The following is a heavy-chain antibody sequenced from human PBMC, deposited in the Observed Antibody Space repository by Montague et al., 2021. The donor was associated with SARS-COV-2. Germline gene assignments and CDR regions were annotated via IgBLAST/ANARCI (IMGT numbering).Heavy chain of an antibody. CDR1: GLSISSSY. V-gene: IGHV4-59*01. CDR2: IYDSEST. CDR3: ARDGNRWSALRY. Sequence: SETPSLTCTVSGLSISSSYWSWIRQAPGKGLGWIGYIYDSESTNYNPSLQSRVTISVDTSKNQFSLKLSSLTTADTAVYYCARDGNRWSALRYWGQGTLVTVSS. J-gene: IGHJ4*02. D-gene: IGHD2-15*01.